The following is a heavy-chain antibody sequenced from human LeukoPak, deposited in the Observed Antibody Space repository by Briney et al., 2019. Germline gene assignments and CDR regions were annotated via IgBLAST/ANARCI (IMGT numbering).Heavy chain of an antibody. V-gene: IGHV3-21*01. Sequence: PGGSLRLSCAASGFTFSSFGMNWVRQAPGKRLEWVSSISSSSSYIYYADSVKGRFTISRDNAKNSLYLQMNSLRAEDTAVYYCARDLDYYDSSGYYYAFDYWGQGTLVTVSS. J-gene: IGHJ4*02. CDR3: ARDLDYYDSSGYYYAFDY. CDR2: ISSSSSYI. CDR1: GFTFSSFG. D-gene: IGHD3-22*01.